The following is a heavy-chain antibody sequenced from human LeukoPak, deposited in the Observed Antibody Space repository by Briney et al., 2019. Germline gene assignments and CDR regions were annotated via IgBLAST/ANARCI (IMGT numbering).Heavy chain of an antibody. CDR1: GDSFGSYH. V-gene: IGHV4-59*01. CDR2: ISSSGST. CDR3: ARVGRGDHTWGSYYCDH. Sequence: SETLSLTCTVSGDSFGSYHWSWLRQPPGKGLEWIGYISSSGSTSCNPSLKSRVTISVDTSKNQFSLKLNSVTAADTAVYYCARVGRGDHTWGSYYCDHWGQGTLVSVSS. J-gene: IGHJ4*02. D-gene: IGHD3-16*01.